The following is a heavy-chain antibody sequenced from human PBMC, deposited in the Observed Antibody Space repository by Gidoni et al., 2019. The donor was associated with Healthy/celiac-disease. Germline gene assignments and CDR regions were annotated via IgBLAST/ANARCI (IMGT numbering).Heavy chain of an antibody. Sequence: EVQLVESGGVVVQPGGSLRLSCAAAGFTFDDYAMHWVRQAPGKGLEWVSLISWDGGSPYYADSVKGRFTISRDNSKNSLYLQMNSLRAEDTALYYCAKEGCGGDCYPYYYYGMDVWGQGTTVTVSS. CDR1: GFTFDDYA. CDR2: ISWDGGSP. CDR3: AKEGCGGDCYPYYYYGMDV. J-gene: IGHJ6*02. D-gene: IGHD2-21*02. V-gene: IGHV3-43D*03.